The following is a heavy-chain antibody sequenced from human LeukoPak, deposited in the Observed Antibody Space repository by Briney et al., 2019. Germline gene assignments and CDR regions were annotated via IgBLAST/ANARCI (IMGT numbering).Heavy chain of an antibody. CDR3: ARRHDSGAYDAFDI. V-gene: IGHV1-18*01. Sequence: ASVKVSCKASGYTFTRYGISWVRQAPGQGLEWMGWISAYNGNTNYAQKLQGRVTMTTDTSTSTAYMELRSLRSDDTAVYYCARRHDSGAYDAFDIWGQGTVVTVSS. CDR1: GYTFTRYG. J-gene: IGHJ3*02. D-gene: IGHD4-17*01. CDR2: ISAYNGNT.